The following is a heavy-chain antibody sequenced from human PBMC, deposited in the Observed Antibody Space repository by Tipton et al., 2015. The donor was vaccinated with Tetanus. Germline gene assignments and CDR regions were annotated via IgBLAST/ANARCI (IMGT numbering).Heavy chain of an antibody. CDR2: ISYSSTSK. D-gene: IGHD7-27*01. J-gene: IGHJ3*01. V-gene: IGHV3-48*04. CDR3: ARLGRNSLGAFDV. Sequence: SLRLSCAGSGFSFNNFGMNWVRQAPGKGLEWVSYISYSSTSKYYADSVKGRFAISRDNGKNSVYLQMNSLRPEDTAVYYCARLGRNSLGAFDVWGQGTLVSVSS. CDR1: GFSFNNFG.